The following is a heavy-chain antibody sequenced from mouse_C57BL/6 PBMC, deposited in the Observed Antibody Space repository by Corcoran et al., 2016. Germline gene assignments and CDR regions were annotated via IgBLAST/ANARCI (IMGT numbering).Heavy chain of an antibody. D-gene: IGHD1-1*01. CDR2: INTYSGVP. V-gene: IGHV9-3*01. J-gene: IGHJ2*01. CDR3: ARDYGSSYEDY. Sequence: QIQLVQSGPELKKPGETVKISCKASGYTFTTYGMSWVKQAPGKGLKWMGWINTYSGVPTYADDFKGRFAFSLETSASTAYLQINNLKNEDTATYFCARDYGSSYEDYWGQGTTLTVSS. CDR1: GYTFTTYG.